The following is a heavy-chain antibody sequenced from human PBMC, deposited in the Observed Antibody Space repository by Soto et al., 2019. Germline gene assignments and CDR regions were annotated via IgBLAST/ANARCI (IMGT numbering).Heavy chain of an antibody. CDR3: AREGDRGYFDWGGANWFDP. Sequence: GGSLRLSCAASGFTFSSYGMHWVRQAPGKGLEWVAVIWYDGSNKYYADSVKGRFTISRDNSKNTLYLQMNSLRAEDTAVYYCAREGDRGYFDWGGANWFDPWGQGTQVTVSS. D-gene: IGHD3-9*01. V-gene: IGHV3-33*01. CDR2: IWYDGSNK. J-gene: IGHJ5*02. CDR1: GFTFSSYG.